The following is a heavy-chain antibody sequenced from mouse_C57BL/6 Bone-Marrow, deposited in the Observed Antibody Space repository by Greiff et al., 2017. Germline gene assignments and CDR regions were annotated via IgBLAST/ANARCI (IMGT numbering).Heavy chain of an antibody. CDR2: ISRGGDYI. CDR1: GFTFSSYA. J-gene: IGHJ4*01. D-gene: IGHD2-5*01. V-gene: IGHV5-9-1*02. CDR3: TRDQIGYYSNWNYAMDY. Sequence: EVKLQESGEGLVKPGGSLKLSCAASGFTFSSYAMSWVRQTPEKRLEWVAYISRGGDYIYYAETVKGRFTISRDNARNTLYLQMSSLKSEDTAMYYWTRDQIGYYSNWNYAMDYWGQGTSVTVSS.